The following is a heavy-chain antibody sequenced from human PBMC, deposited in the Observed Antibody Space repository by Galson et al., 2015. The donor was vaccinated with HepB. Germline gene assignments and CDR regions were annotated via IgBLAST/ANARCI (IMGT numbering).Heavy chain of an antibody. Sequence: SVKVSCKASGYTFTYYDITWVRQAPGQGLEWMGRISTYTGDTNSAQKFQGRVTMTADTSTNTAYMEVRRLRSDDTAVYYCARGRHAVGRTRYNPPGVDDPYGMDVWGQGTTVIVSS. V-gene: IGHV1-18*01. D-gene: IGHD1-14*01. CDR2: ISTYTGDT. CDR3: ARGRHAVGRTRYNPPGVDDPYGMDV. J-gene: IGHJ6*02. CDR1: GYTFTYYD.